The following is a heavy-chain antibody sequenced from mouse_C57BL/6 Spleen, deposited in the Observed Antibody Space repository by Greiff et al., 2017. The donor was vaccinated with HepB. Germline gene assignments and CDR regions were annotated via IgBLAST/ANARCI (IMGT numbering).Heavy chain of an antibody. CDR2: IDPSDSYT. J-gene: IGHJ1*03. Sequence: VKLQQPGAELVMPGASVKLSCKASGYTFTSYWMHWVKQRPGQGLEWIGEIDPSDSYTNYNQKFKGKSTLTVDKSSSTAYMQLSSLTSEDSAVYYCAEGRRGYFDVWGTGTTVTVSS. V-gene: IGHV1-69*01. CDR1: GYTFTSYW. CDR3: AEGRRGYFDV.